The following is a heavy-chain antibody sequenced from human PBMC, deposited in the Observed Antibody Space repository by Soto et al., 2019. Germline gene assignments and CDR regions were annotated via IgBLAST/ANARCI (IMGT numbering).Heavy chain of an antibody. Sequence: SETLSLTCAVYGGSFSGYYWSWIRQPPGKGLEWIGEINHSGSTNYNPSLKSRVTISVDTSKNQFSLKLSSVTAADTAVYYCARRTRGNNRNTGPVGMWFDPWGQGTLVTVSS. CDR2: INHSGST. CDR1: GGSFSGYY. V-gene: IGHV4-34*01. CDR3: ARRTRGNNRNTGPVGMWFDP. D-gene: IGHD1-1*01. J-gene: IGHJ5*02.